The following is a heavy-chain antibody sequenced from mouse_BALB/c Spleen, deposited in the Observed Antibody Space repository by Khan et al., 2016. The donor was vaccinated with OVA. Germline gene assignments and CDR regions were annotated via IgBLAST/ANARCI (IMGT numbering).Heavy chain of an antibody. D-gene: IGHD1-1*01. CDR1: GYTFTSYT. Sequence: QVQLQQSGAELARPGASVKMSCKASGYTFTSYTMHWVKQRPGQGLEWIGYIIPSTVYTNYNQKFKDKATLTADKSPSTAYMQLSSLTSEDSAVYYCAEDFHYYGSRGAMDNWGQGTSVTVSS. CDR3: AEDFHYYGSRGAMDN. V-gene: IGHV1-4*01. CDR2: IIPSTVYT. J-gene: IGHJ4*01.